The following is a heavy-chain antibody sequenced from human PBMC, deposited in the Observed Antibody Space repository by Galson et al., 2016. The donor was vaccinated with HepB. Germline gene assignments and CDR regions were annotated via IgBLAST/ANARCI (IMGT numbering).Heavy chain of an antibody. J-gene: IGHJ4*02. CDR2: VYYSGDT. CDR3: ERRDYDDGMTED. D-gene: IGHD4-17*01. V-gene: IGHV4-31*03. CDR1: GVSISTLAYY. Sequence: TLSLTCNVSGVSISTLAYYWIWNRQHPGKGLEWIGYVYYSGDTYYHPSLQSRVIISLETSKNQFSLKLTSVTAADTAIYYCERRDYDDGMTEDWGWGTLVTVSS.